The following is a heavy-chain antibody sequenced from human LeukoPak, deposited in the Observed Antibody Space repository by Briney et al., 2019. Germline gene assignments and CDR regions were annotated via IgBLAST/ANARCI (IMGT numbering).Heavy chain of an antibody. CDR2: IIPIFGTA. V-gene: IGHV1-69*13. J-gene: IGHJ3*02. CDR1: GYIFTSYD. D-gene: IGHD2-21*02. Sequence: SVKVSCKASGYIFTSYDISWVRQAPGQGLEWMGGIIPIFGTANYAQKFQGRVTITADESTSTAYMELSSLRSEDTAVYYCARDPYCGGDCYSEIDAFDIWGQGTMVTVSS. CDR3: ARDPYCGGDCYSEIDAFDI.